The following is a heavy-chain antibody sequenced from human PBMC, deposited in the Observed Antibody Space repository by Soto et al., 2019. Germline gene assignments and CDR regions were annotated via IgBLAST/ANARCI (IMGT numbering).Heavy chain of an antibody. CDR2: ISGSGGST. D-gene: IGHD2-15*01. V-gene: IGHV3-23*01. CDR3: ATTISDGGDV. CDR1: GFTFRSYA. J-gene: IGHJ6*02. Sequence: EVQLFESVGGLVQPGGSLRLSCAASGFTFRSYAMSWVRQAPGTGLEWVSAISGSGGSTYYADSVKGRFTISRDNSKNTLYLQMNSLRAEDTAVYYCATTISDGGDVWGQGTTVTVSS.